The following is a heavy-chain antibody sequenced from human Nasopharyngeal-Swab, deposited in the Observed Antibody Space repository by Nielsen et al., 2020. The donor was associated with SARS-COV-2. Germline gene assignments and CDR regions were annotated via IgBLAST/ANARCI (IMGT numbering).Heavy chain of an antibody. V-gene: IGHV3-7*01. CDR3: ARGQVVPAAIRYNWFDP. Sequence: GGSLRLSCAASGFTFSSYWMSWVRQAPGKGLEWVANIKQDGSEKYYVDSEKGRFTISRDNAKNSLYLQMNSLRAEDTAVYYCARGQVVPAAIRYNWFDPWGQGTLVTVSS. J-gene: IGHJ5*02. CDR1: GFTFSSYW. D-gene: IGHD2-2*01. CDR2: IKQDGSEK.